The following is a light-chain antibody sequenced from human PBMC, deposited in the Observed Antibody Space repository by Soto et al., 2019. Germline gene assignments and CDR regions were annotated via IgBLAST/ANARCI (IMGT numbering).Light chain of an antibody. Sequence: QSALTQPASVSGSPGQSITISCTGTSSDIGGYNYVSWYQQLPGKVPKLIIYDVSNRPSGVSDRLSGSKSGNAASLTISGLQAEDEADYYCSSYARTSMLNVFGTGTKLTVL. J-gene: IGLJ1*01. V-gene: IGLV2-14*03. CDR3: SSYARTSMLNV. CDR2: DVS. CDR1: SSDIGGYNY.